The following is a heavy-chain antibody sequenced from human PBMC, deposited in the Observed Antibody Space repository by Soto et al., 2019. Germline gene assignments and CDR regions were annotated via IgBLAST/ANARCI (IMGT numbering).Heavy chain of an antibody. V-gene: IGHV4-4*07. D-gene: IGHD3-22*01. J-gene: IGHJ4*02. CDR3: ARVGDSGYYWYFDY. Sequence: ETLSLTCTVSGDSITSYYWTWIRQAAGKRLECIGRVFSSGTTNYNPSLKSRVTMSVDTSKNQLSLKLTSVTAADTAVYYCARVGDSGYYWYFDYWGQGALVTVSS. CDR2: VFSSGTT. CDR1: GDSITSYY.